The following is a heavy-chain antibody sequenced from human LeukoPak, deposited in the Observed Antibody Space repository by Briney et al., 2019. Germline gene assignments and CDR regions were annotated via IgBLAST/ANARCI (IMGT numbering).Heavy chain of an antibody. J-gene: IGHJ3*02. CDR2: IYPGDSDT. Sequence: GESLKISCKGSGYSFTSYWIGWVRQMPGKGLERMGIIYPGDSDTRYSPSFQGQVTISADKSISTAYLQWSSLKASDTAMYYCARTYYYDSSGSWAFDIWGQGTMVTVSS. CDR3: ARTYYYDSSGSWAFDI. CDR1: GYSFTSYW. D-gene: IGHD3-22*01. V-gene: IGHV5-51*01.